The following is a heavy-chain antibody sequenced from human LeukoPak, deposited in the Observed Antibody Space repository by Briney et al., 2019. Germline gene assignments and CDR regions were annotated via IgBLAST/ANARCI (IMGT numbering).Heavy chain of an antibody. CDR3: ARPWVGYSGSYDY. V-gene: IGHV4-39*01. CDR2: IYYSGST. Sequence: PSETLSLTCTVSGGSISSRSYYWGWIRQPPGKGLEWIGSIYYSGSTYYNPSLKSRVTISVDTSKNQFSLKLSSVTAADTAVYYCARPWVGYSGSYDYWGQGTLVTVSS. D-gene: IGHD1-26*01. CDR1: GGSISSRSYY. J-gene: IGHJ4*02.